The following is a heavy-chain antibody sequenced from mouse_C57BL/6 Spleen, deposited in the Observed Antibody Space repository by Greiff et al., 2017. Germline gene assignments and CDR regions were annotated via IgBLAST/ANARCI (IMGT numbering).Heavy chain of an antibody. CDR1: GYSFTDYN. J-gene: IGHJ2*01. CDR3: ARLGYYGSSPYYFDY. CDR2: INPNYGTT. V-gene: IGHV1-39*01. D-gene: IGHD1-1*01. Sequence: VQLQQSGPELVKPGASVKISCKASGYSFTDYNMNWVKQSNGKSLEWIGVINPNYGTTSSNQKFKGKATLTVDQSSSTAYMQLNSLTSEDSAVYYCARLGYYGSSPYYFDYWGQGTTLTVSA.